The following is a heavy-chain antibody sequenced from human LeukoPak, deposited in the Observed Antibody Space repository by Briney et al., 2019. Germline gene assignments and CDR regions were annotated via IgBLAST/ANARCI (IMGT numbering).Heavy chain of an antibody. D-gene: IGHD1-14*01. CDR2: IDQDGSDK. Sequence: GGSLRLSCVASVFTFHNYWMTWVRRAPGKGLEWVANIDQDGSDKYYVDSAKGRFTISRDNARNTLYLQMSSLRAEDTAVYYCARAQSTGFDIWGQGTMVTVPS. CDR1: VFTFHNYW. CDR3: ARAQSTGFDI. J-gene: IGHJ3*02. V-gene: IGHV3-7*04.